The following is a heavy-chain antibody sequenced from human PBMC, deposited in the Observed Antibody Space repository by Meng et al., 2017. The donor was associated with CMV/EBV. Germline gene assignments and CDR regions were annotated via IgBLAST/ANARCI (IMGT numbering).Heavy chain of an antibody. V-gene: IGHV1-46*01. CDR3: ARGPSIVVVHNWFDP. Sequence: GYNVTSCYMHWVRQAPGQGLEWMGIINPSGGSTSYAQKFQGRVTMTRDTSTSTVYMELSSLRSEDTAVYYCARGPSIVVVHNWFDPWGQGTLVTVSS. CDR1: GYNVTSCY. D-gene: IGHD2-2*01. CDR2: INPSGGST. J-gene: IGHJ5*02.